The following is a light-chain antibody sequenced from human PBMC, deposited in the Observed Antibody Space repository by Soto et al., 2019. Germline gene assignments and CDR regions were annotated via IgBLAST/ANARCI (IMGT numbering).Light chain of an antibody. CDR2: AAS. CDR1: QNINTF. V-gene: IGKV1-9*01. CDR3: QQLNTYPFT. Sequence: DMQLTQSPSFLSASVGDRVTITCRASQNINTFLAWYQQKPGKAPNRLIFAASTLLGGVPSRFSGSGSGTEFSLTISSLQPEDFATYYCQQLNTYPFTFGPGTKVEI. J-gene: IGKJ3*01.